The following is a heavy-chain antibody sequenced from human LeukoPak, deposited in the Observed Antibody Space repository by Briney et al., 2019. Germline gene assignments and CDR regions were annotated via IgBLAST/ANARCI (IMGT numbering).Heavy chain of an antibody. Sequence: GGSLRLSCAASGFTFSSYWMHWVRQAPGKGLVWVSRINSDGSSTSYADSVKGRFTISRDNAKNTLYLQMNSLRAEDTAVYYCARVGTAHVPYAIDYWGQGTLVTVSS. CDR1: GFTFSSYW. CDR3: ARVGTAHVPYAIDY. CDR2: INSDGSST. J-gene: IGHJ4*02. D-gene: IGHD1-1*01. V-gene: IGHV3-74*01.